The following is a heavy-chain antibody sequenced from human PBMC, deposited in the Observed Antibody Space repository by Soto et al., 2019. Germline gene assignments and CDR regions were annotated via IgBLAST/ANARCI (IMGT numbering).Heavy chain of an antibody. J-gene: IGHJ4*02. Sequence: QVQLVQSGAEVKKPGSSVKVSCKASGGTFSSYTISWVRQAPGQGLEWMGRIIPILGIANYAQKFQGRVTITADKYTSTAYMELSSLRSEDTAVYYCARGGLGYCSSTSCYVFDYWGQGTLVTVSS. CDR3: ARGGLGYCSSTSCYVFDY. CDR1: GGTFSSYT. D-gene: IGHD2-2*01. V-gene: IGHV1-69*02. CDR2: IIPILGIA.